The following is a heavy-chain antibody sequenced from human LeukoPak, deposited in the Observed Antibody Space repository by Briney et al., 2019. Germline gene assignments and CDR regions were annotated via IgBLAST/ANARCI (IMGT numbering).Heavy chain of an antibody. V-gene: IGHV3-15*01. D-gene: IGHD3-16*01. CDR3: VRGGRDADY. Sequence: GGSLRLSCATSGFTFTNTWMSWVREAPGKGLEWVGRIITKTDGGTTDYAAPVKGRFTISRDDSKNTLYLQLNRLKTEDTAVYYCVRGGRDADYWGQGTLVTVSS. CDR1: GFTFTNTW. J-gene: IGHJ4*02. CDR2: IITKTDGGTT.